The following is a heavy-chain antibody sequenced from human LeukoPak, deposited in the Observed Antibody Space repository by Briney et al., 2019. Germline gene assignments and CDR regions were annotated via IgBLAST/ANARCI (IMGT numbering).Heavy chain of an antibody. CDR2: IYYSGST. CDR1: GGSISSYY. J-gene: IGHJ4*02. D-gene: IGHD2-21*02. V-gene: IGHV4-59*01. CDR3: ARDGDYYFDY. Sequence: SETLSLTCTVSGGSISSYYWSWIRQPPGKGLEWIGYIYYSGSTNYNPSLKSRVTISVDTTNNQFSLKLSCVTAADTAVYYCARDGDYYFDYWGQGTLVTVSS.